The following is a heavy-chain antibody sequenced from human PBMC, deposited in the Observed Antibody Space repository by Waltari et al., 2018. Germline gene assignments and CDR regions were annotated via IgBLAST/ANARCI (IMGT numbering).Heavy chain of an antibody. CDR2: IDSTGGNT. CDR3: VKGRSSSGRFDY. V-gene: IGHV3-64D*06. J-gene: IGHJ4*02. D-gene: IGHD6-19*01. Sequence: QAPGKGLDYVSAIDSTGGNTSYADSVKGRFTISRDNSKNTVYLQMSSLRAEDAAVYFCVKGRSSSGRFDYWGQGILVTVSS.